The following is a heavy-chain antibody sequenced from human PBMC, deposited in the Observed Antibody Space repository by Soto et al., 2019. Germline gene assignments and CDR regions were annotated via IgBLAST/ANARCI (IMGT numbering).Heavy chain of an antibody. J-gene: IGHJ6*02. Sequence: GESLKISCKGSGYFFTSYWIGWVRQMPGKGLEWMGIIYPGDSDTRYSPSFQGQVTISADKSISTAYLQWSSLKASDNAMYYCARRTETDYYGMDVWGQGTTVTVPS. CDR3: ARRTETDYYGMDV. CDR2: IYPGDSDT. CDR1: GYFFTSYW. V-gene: IGHV5-51*01. D-gene: IGHD4-17*01.